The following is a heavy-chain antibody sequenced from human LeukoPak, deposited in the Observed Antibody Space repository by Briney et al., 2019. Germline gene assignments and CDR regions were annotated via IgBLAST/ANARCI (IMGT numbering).Heavy chain of an antibody. CDR3: ARGAHGVVTSFDY. CDR1: GFTFSSYS. Sequence: PGGSLRLSCAASGFTFSSYSMSWVRQAPGKGLEWVSSISSSSSYIYYADSVKGRFTISRDNAKNSLYLQMNSLRAEDTAVYYCARGAHGVVTSFDYWGQGTLVTVSS. CDR2: ISSSSSYI. J-gene: IGHJ4*02. D-gene: IGHD3-3*01. V-gene: IGHV3-21*01.